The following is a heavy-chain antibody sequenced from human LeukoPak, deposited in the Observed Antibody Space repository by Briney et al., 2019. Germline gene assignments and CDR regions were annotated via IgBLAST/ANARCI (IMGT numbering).Heavy chain of an antibody. J-gene: IGHJ4*02. CDR2: IYNSGDT. D-gene: IGHD5-18*01. CDR1: GASISSYY. V-gene: IGHV4-59*01. CDR3: AGGNSHPDY. Sequence: SSETLSLTCTVSGASISSYYWSWIRQPPGEGLEWIGYIYNSGDTIYKPSLKSRVTISVDTSKNQFSLKLTSVTAADTAVYYCAGGNSHPDYWGQGTLVTVSS.